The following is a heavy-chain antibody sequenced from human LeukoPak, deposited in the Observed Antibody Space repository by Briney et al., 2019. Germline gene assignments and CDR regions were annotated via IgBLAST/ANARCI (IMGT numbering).Heavy chain of an antibody. Sequence: SETLSLTCTVSGGSISSYYWSWIRQPPGKGLEWIGYIYYSGSTNYNPSLKSRVTISVDTSKNQFSLKLSSVTAADTAVYYCARERGIRDAFDFWGQGTMVTVSS. CDR2: IYYSGST. CDR1: GGSISSYY. J-gene: IGHJ3*01. V-gene: IGHV4-59*01. D-gene: IGHD1-14*01. CDR3: ARERGIRDAFDF.